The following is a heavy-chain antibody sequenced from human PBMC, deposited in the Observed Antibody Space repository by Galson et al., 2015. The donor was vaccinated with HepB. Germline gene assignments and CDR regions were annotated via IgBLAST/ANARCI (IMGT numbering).Heavy chain of an antibody. Sequence: SLRLSCAASGFTFSSYAMSWVRQAPGKGLEWVSAISGSGGSTYYADPVKGRFTISRDNSKNTLYLQMNSLRTEDTAVYYCATSPISYYYDSSAVGGAFDIWGQGTMVTVSS. CDR1: GFTFSSYA. CDR3: ATSPISYYYDSSAVGGAFDI. J-gene: IGHJ3*02. CDR2: ISGSGGST. D-gene: IGHD3-22*01. V-gene: IGHV3-23*01.